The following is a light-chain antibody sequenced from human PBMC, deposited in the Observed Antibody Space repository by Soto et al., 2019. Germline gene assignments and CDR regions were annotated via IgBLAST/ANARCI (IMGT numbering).Light chain of an antibody. V-gene: IGKV3-20*01. CDR2: GAN. Sequence: EIVLTQSPGTLSLSPGERATLSCRASQSVSSAYLAWYQQIPRQAPRLLIYGANSRATGIPDRFSGSGSGTDFTLTSSGLEPEDFAVYYCQQSGSSFYTFGHGTKLEIK. J-gene: IGKJ2*01. CDR1: QSVSSAY. CDR3: QQSGSSFYT.